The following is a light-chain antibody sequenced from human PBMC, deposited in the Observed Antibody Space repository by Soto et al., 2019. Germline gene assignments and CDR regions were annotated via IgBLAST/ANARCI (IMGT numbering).Light chain of an antibody. CDR3: QQSYSTPYT. V-gene: IGKV1-39*01. Sequence: DIPMTQSPSSLSASVGDRVTITCRASQSISSYLNWYQQKPGKAPKLLIYAASSLQSGVPSRFSGSGSGTDFTLTIRSLQPEDFATYYCQQSYSTPYTFGQGTKLNIK. CDR2: AAS. J-gene: IGKJ2*01. CDR1: QSISSY.